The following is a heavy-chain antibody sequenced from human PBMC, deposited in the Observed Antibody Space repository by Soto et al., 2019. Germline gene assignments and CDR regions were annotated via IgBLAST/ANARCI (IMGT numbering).Heavy chain of an antibody. Sequence: EVQLVESGGGLVQPGGSLRLSCAASGFTVSSNYMSWVRQAPGKGLEWVSVIYSGGSTYYADSVKGRFTISRDNSKNTLYLQTNSLRAEDTAVYYCARGPDTFPLRYWGQGTLVTVSS. CDR1: GFTVSSNY. D-gene: IGHD5-18*01. J-gene: IGHJ4*02. CDR2: IYSGGST. V-gene: IGHV3-66*01. CDR3: ARGPDTFPLRY.